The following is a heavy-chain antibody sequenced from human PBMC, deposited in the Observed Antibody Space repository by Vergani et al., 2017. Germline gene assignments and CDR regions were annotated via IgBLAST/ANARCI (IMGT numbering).Heavy chain of an antibody. CDR2: ISWNSGSI. D-gene: IGHD3-3*01. Sequence: EVQLVESGGGLVQPGRSLRLSCAASGFTFDDYAMHWVRQAPGKGLEWVSGISWNSGSIGYADSVKGRFTISRDNAKNSLYLQMNSLRAEDTALYYCAKDSRRFSLGYYYYMDVWGKGTTVTVSS. J-gene: IGHJ6*03. CDR3: AKDSRRFSLGYYYYMDV. CDR1: GFTFDDYA. V-gene: IGHV3-9*01.